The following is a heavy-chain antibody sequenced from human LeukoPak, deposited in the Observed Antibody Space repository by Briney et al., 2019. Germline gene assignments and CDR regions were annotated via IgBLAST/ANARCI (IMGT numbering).Heavy chain of an antibody. CDR1: GFTFSSYG. V-gene: IGHV3-30*03. CDR2: ISYDGSNK. CDR3: ARDIHWAFDY. D-gene: IGHD7-27*01. Sequence: PGRSLRLSCAASGFTFSSYGMHWVRQAPGKGLEWASLISYDGSNKYYADSVKGRFTISRDNSKNTLYVQMNSLRAEDTAVYYCARDIHWAFDYWGQGALVTVSS. J-gene: IGHJ4*02.